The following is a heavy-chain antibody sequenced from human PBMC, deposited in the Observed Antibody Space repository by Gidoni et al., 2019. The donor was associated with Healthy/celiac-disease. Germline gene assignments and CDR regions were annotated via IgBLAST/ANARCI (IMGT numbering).Heavy chain of an antibody. J-gene: IGHJ4*02. D-gene: IGHD6-6*01. CDR3: ARGSRAGGWAGYFDS. V-gene: IGHV1-46*01. Sequence: QVQLVQAGAEVKKPGASMKDSCKASGYTFTTYYIHWVRQAPGQGREWMGIINPSGGSTSYAQKFQGRVTMTRDTSTTTVYMELSSLRSEDTAVYYCARGSRAGGWAGYFDSWGQGILVTVSS. CDR1: GYTFTTYY. CDR2: INPSGGST.